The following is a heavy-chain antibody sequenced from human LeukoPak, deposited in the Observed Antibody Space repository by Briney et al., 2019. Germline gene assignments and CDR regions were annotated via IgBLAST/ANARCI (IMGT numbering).Heavy chain of an antibody. CDR1: GFTFSSYA. Sequence: PGGSLRLSCAASGFTFSSYAMSWVRQAPGKGLEWVSAISGSGGSTYYADSVKGRFTISRDNSKNTLYLQMNSLRAEDTAVYYCAKLTALISQPRETDAFDIWGQGTMVTVSS. V-gene: IGHV3-23*01. CDR3: AKLTALISQPRETDAFDI. CDR2: ISGSGGST. D-gene: IGHD3-3*02. J-gene: IGHJ3*02.